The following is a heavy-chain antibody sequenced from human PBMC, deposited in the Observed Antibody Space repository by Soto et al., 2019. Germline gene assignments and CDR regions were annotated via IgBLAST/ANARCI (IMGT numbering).Heavy chain of an antibody. CDR3: AKGRGSSWTIDY. Sequence: DVELSESGGGLVQPGGSLRLSCAASGFNFRSYAMSWVRRAPGKGLEWCSAISGSGGTSYFADSVRGRFTISRDNSKNTLYLQLSSLRVEDTAEYFCAKGRGSSWTIDYWGHGTLVTVSS. J-gene: IGHJ4*01. D-gene: IGHD6-13*01. V-gene: IGHV3-23*01. CDR2: ISGSGGTS. CDR1: GFNFRSYA.